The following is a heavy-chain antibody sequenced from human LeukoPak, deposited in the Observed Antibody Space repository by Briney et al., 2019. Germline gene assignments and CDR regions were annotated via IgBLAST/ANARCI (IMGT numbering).Heavy chain of an antibody. CDR1: GFTFSSYA. Sequence: GGSLRRSCAASGFTFSSYAMIRVRQAPGKGLEWVSAISGSGGSTYYADSVKVRFTISRDNSKNTLYLQMNSLRAEDTAVYYCAKDRNPSFGGVIASNWFDPWGQGTLVTVSS. J-gene: IGHJ5*02. D-gene: IGHD3-16*01. V-gene: IGHV3-23*01. CDR2: ISGSGGST. CDR3: AKDRNPSFGGVIASNWFDP.